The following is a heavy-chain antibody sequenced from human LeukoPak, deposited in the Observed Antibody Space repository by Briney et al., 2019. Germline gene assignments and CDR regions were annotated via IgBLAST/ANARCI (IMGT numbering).Heavy chain of an antibody. V-gene: IGHV4-31*03. CDR1: GGSISSGGYY. Sequence: SETLSLTCTVSGGSISSGGYYWSWIRQHPGKGLEWIGYIYYSGSTYYNPSLKSRVTISVDTSKNQFSLKLSSVTAADTAVYYCARGQGLMVRGRNWFDPWGQGTLVTVSS. D-gene: IGHD3-10*01. CDR3: ARGQGLMVRGRNWFDP. CDR2: IYYSGST. J-gene: IGHJ5*02.